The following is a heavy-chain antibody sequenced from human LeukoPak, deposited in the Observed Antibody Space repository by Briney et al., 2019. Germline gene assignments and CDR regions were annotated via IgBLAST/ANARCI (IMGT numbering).Heavy chain of an antibody. D-gene: IGHD3-16*02. CDR1: GFTFSSYW. Sequence: GGSLRLSCAASGFTFSSYWMHWVRQAPGHGLVWVSRINSDGSSTSYADSVKGRFTISRDNAKNTLYLQMNSLRAEDTAVYYCAREGVYDYVWGSYRPYYFDYWGQGTLVTVSS. CDR2: INSDGSST. CDR3: AREGVYDYVWGSYRPYYFDY. J-gene: IGHJ4*02. V-gene: IGHV3-74*01.